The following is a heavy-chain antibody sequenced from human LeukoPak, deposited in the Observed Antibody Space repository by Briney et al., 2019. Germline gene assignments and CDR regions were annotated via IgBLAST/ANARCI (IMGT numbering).Heavy chain of an antibody. CDR3: AKGSGWYV. J-gene: IGHJ4*02. V-gene: IGHV3-23*01. Sequence: GGSLRLSCAASGFTCSSSSMSWVRQAPGKGLEWVSVISGSGGSTDYADSVKGRFTISRDNSKNTLYLQINSLRAEDTAVYYCAKGSGWYVWGQGTLVTVSS. D-gene: IGHD6-19*01. CDR2: ISGSGGST. CDR1: GFTCSSSS.